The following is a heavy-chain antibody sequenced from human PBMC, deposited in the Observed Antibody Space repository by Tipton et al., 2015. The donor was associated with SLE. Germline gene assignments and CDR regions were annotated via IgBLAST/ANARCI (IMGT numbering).Heavy chain of an antibody. CDR2: IYNSGST. CDR3: ARAPSGLAMIVAGPHGWLDS. V-gene: IGHV4-59*01. J-gene: IGHJ5*01. D-gene: IGHD3-22*01. CDR1: GGSMSSYY. Sequence: LRLSCTVSGGSMSSYYWSWIRQPPGKGLEWIGYIYNSGSTNYNPSLKSRVTISVDTSKNQVSLKLSSVTAADTAGYYCARAPSGLAMIVAGPHGWLDSWGQGTLVTVSS.